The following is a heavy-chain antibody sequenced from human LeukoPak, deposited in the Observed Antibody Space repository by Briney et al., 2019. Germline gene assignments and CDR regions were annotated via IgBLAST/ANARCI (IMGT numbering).Heavy chain of an antibody. CDR3: ARDQWDYYGSGPQTL. J-gene: IGHJ4*02. CDR1: GGSISGYY. Sequence: PSETLSLTCTVSGGSISGYYWSWIRQPPGKGLEWIGYAYYDGSTNYNPSLKSRVTISVDTSKNQFSLKLSSVTAADTAVYYCARDQWDYYGSGPQTLWGQGTLVTVSS. V-gene: IGHV4-59*01. D-gene: IGHD3-10*01. CDR2: AYYDGST.